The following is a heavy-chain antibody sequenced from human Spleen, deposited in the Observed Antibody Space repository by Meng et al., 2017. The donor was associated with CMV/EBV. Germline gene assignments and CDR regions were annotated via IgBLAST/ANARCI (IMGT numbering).Heavy chain of an antibody. D-gene: IGHD4/OR15-4a*01. CDR1: GGSFSGYY. CDR3: ARGLTTFQYLFDY. J-gene: IGHJ4*02. V-gene: IGHV4-34*01. CDR2: INHSGST. Sequence: QGQPQQWGEGLLKPSETPSPTCAVYGGSFSGYYWSWIRQPPGKGLEWIGEINHSGSTNYNPSLKSRVTISVDTSKNQFSLKLSSVTAADTAVYYCARGLTTFQYLFDYWGQGTLVTVSS.